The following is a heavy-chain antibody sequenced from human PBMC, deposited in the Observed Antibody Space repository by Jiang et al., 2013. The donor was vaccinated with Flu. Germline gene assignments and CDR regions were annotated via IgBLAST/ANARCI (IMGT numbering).Heavy chain of an antibody. D-gene: IGHD3-22*01. Sequence: AEVKKPGESLKISCKGFGYRFTGSWIGWVRQMPGKGLEWMGIIYPGDSDDSVIRYSPSFQGQVTISADRSISTAYLQWSSLKASDTAMYYCARLVDFDSSGDEKNDAFDIWGQGTMVTVSS. CDR2: IYPGDSDDSVI. J-gene: IGHJ3*02. V-gene: IGHV5-51*03. CDR1: GYRFTGSW. CDR3: ARLVDFDSSGDEKNDAFDI.